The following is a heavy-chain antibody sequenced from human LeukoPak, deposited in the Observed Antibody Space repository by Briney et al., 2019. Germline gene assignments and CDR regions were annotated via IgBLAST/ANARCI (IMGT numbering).Heavy chain of an antibody. V-gene: IGHV4-4*07. CDR1: GGSISSYY. D-gene: IGHD3-3*01. CDR3: ARDRGITIFGVVNRPYYFDY. CDR2: IYTSGST. Sequence: PSETLSLTCTVSGGSISSYYWSWIRQPAGKGLEWIGRIYTSGSTNYNPSLKSRVTMSVDTSKNQFSLTLSSVTAADTAVYYCARDRGITIFGVVNRPYYFDYWGQGTLVTVSS. J-gene: IGHJ4*02.